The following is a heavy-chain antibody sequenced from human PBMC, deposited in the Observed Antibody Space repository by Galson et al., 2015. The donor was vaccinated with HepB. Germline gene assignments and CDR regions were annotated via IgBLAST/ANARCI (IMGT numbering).Heavy chain of an antibody. CDR3: ARDLGTVYGSGSYYLDY. V-gene: IGHV1-2*06. CDR1: GGTFNSYA. J-gene: IGHJ4*02. CDR2: INPNSGGT. D-gene: IGHD3-10*01. Sequence: SVKVSCKASGGTFNSYAFSWVRQAPGQGLEWVGRINPNSGGTNHAQKFQGRVTMTSDTSISTAYMELSRLRSDDTAVFYCARDLGTVYGSGSYYLDYWGQGTLVTVSS.